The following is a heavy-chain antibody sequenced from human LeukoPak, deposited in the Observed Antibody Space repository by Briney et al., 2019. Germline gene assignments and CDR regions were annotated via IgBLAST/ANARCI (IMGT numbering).Heavy chain of an antibody. V-gene: IGHV3-23*01. J-gene: IGHJ5*02. Sequence: PGGSLRLSCAASGFTFLTYAMNWVRHAPGEGLEWVAGISGGSGSTYYADSVKGRFTVSRDNSKSTLYLQMNSLRAADTAVYYCAKGFSTYVYNWFDPWGQGTLVTVSS. CDR2: ISGGSGST. D-gene: IGHD3-16*01. CDR3: AKGFSTYVYNWFDP. CDR1: GFTFLTYA.